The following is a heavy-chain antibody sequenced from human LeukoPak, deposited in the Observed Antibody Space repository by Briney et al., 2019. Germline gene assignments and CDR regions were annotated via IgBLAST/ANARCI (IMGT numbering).Heavy chain of an antibody. CDR3: AKDWPSSSASDY. Sequence: GGSLRLSYVASGFTFSSYAMSWVRQAPGKGLDWVSSISDSAGSTYYAGSVKGRFTISRDNSKNTLYLQMNSLRAEDTAVYYCAKDWPSSSASDYWGQGTLVTVSA. J-gene: IGHJ4*02. V-gene: IGHV3-23*01. D-gene: IGHD6-6*01. CDR1: GFTFSSYA. CDR2: ISDSAGST.